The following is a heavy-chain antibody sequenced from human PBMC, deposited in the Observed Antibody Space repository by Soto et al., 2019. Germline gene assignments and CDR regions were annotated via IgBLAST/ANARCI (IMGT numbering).Heavy chain of an antibody. Sequence: SETLSLTCTVSGGSISSYYWSWIRQPPGKGLEWIGYIYYSGSTNYNPSLESRVTISVDTSKNQFSLKLSSVTAADTAVYYCARRYGANFDDWGQGTRVTVAS. CDR1: GGSISSYY. D-gene: IGHD4-17*01. CDR3: ARRYGANFDD. V-gene: IGHV4-59*08. CDR2: IYYSGST. J-gene: IGHJ4*02.